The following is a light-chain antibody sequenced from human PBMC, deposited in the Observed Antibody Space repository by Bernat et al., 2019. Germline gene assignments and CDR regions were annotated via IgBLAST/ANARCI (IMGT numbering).Light chain of an antibody. CDR1: QVSGTY. CDR2: DAS. CDR3: QQLDRFPIT. J-gene: IGKJ5*01. V-gene: IGKV1-9*01. Sequence: DVQLTQSPSFLSASVGDRVDITCRDSQVSGTYLAWYQKKPGKAPKLLIYDASTLQTGAPSRFSGSGSGTVFTLTIASLQPEDGATYFCQQLDRFPITFGQGTQLEIK.